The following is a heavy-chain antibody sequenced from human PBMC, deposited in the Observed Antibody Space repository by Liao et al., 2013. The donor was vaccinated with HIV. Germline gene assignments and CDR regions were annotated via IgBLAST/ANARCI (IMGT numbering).Heavy chain of an antibody. D-gene: IGHD1-26*01. CDR1: GGSISLYY. V-gene: IGHV4-59*01. J-gene: IGHJ1*01. CDR2: IYYSGST. CDR3: ASHNARTSGSYYPEYFQH. Sequence: QVQLQESGPGLVKPSETLSLTCTVSGGSISLYYWSWIRQPPGKGLEWIGYIYYSGSTNYNPSLKSRVTISVDTSKNQFSLKLSSVTAADTAVYYCASHNARTSGSYYPEYFQHWGQGTLVTVSS.